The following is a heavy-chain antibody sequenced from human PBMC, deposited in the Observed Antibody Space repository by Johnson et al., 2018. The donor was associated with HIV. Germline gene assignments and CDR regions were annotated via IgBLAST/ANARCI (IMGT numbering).Heavy chain of an antibody. CDR1: GFTFSNYA. CDR3: ARKKTAARGAFDI. V-gene: IGHV3-64*01. CDR2: ISSDGGST. J-gene: IGHJ3*02. D-gene: IGHD3-10*01. Sequence: VQLVESGGGLVQPGGSLRLSCAASGFTFSNYAMHWVRQAPGKGLEYVSAISSDGGSTYYANSVKGRFSISRDNSKNTLYLQMGSLRGEDMAVYSCARKKTAARGAFDIWGQGTMFTVSS.